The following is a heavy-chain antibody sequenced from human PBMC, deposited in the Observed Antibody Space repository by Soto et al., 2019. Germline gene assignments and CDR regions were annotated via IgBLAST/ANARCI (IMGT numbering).Heavy chain of an antibody. V-gene: IGHV3-30*18. D-gene: IGHD1-26*01. CDR2: ISYDGSNK. J-gene: IGHJ4*02. CDR3: AKDRGKSGSYSSH. Sequence: GSLRLSCAASGFTFSSYGMHWVRQAPGKGLEWVAVISYDGSNKYYADSVKGRFTISRDNSKNTLYLQMNSLRAEDTAVYYCAKDRGKSGSYSSHWGQGTLVTVSS. CDR1: GFTFSSYG.